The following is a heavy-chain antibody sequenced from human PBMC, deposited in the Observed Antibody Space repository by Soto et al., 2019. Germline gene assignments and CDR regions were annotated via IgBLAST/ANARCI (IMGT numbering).Heavy chain of an antibody. D-gene: IGHD3-22*01. CDR1: GFTFSSYA. CDR2: ISGSGGST. CDR3: AKGYYDSSGYEEVDY. V-gene: IGHV3-23*01. J-gene: IGHJ4*02. Sequence: GGSLRLSCAASGFTFSSYAMSWVRQAPGKGLEWVSAISGSGGSTYYADSVKGRFTISRDNSKNTLYLQMNSLRAEDTAVYYCAKGYYDSSGYEEVDYWGQGTLVTVSS.